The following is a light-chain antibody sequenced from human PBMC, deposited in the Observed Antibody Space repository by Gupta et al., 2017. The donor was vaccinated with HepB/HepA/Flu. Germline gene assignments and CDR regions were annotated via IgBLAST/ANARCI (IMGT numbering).Light chain of an antibody. CDR2: GNS. J-gene: IGLJ2*01. CDR1: SSNIGAGYD. Sequence: QSVLTQPPSVSGAPGQRVTISCTGSSSNIGAGYDVHWYQQLPGTAPKLLIYGNSNRPSGVPDRFSGSKSGTSASLAITGLQAEDDADYYCQSYDSSLEVVFGGGTKLTVL. CDR3: QSYDSSLEVV. V-gene: IGLV1-40*01.